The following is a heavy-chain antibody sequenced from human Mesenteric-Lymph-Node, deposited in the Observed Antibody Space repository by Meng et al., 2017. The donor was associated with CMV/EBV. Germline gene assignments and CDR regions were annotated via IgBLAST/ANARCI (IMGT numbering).Heavy chain of an antibody. D-gene: IGHD5-24*01. Sequence: GGSLRLSCAASGFTFSSYAMSWVRQAPGKGLEWVSAISGSGGSTYYADSVKGRFTISRDNSKNTLYLQMNSLRAEDMAVYYCAARRDGYNYGDYWGQGTLVTVSS. CDR2: ISGSGGST. V-gene: IGHV3-23*01. CDR3: AARRDGYNYGDY. CDR1: GFTFSSYA. J-gene: IGHJ4*02.